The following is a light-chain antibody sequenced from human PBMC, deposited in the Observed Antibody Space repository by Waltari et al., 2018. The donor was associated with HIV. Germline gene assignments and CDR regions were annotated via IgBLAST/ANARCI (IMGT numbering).Light chain of an antibody. J-gene: IGKJ4*01. V-gene: IGKV1-39*01. CDR1: QSISTY. CDR2: AAS. Sequence: DIQMTQSPSSLSASVGDRVTIPCRASQSISTYLNWYQQKPGKAPKLLIYAASSLQSGVPSRFSASGSGTDFTLTISSLQPEDFATYYCQQSYSTPRTFGGGTKVEIK. CDR3: QQSYSTPRT.